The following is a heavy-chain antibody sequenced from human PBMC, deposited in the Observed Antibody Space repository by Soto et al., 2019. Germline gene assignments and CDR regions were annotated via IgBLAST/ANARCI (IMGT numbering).Heavy chain of an antibody. J-gene: IGHJ4*02. Sequence: PSETLSLTCTVSGGSISSYYWSWIRQPPGKGLEWIGYIYYSGSTNYNPSLKSRVTISVDTSKNQFSLKLSSVTAADTAVYYCARQSYDSSGYYFDYWAQGTLVTVSS. CDR2: IYYSGST. CDR1: GGSISSYY. D-gene: IGHD3-22*01. CDR3: ARQSYDSSGYYFDY. V-gene: IGHV4-59*08.